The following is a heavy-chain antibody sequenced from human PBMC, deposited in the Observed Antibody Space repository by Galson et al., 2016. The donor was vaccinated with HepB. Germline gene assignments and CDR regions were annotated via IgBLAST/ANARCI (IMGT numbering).Heavy chain of an antibody. CDR3: AKDLQVSPLWLGELFPDD. Sequence: SLRLSCAASGFPFSSYAMYWVRQAPGKGLEFVSAITIYGGRSHYADSVKGRFTISRDDSKNTLYLEMSSLRVEDTAVYYCAKDLQVSPLWLGELFPDDWGQGTLVAVSS. CDR1: GFPFSSYA. D-gene: IGHD3-10*01. V-gene: IGHV3-64*04. J-gene: IGHJ4*02. CDR2: ITIYGGRS.